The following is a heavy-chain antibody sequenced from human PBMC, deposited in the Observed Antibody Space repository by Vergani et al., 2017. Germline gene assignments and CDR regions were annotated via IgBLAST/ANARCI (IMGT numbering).Heavy chain of an antibody. D-gene: IGHD5-24*01. Sequence: QVQLVQSGAEVKKPGSSVKVSCKASGGTFSSYAISWVRQAPGQGLEWMGGIIPIFGTANYAQKFQGRVTMTRDTSTSTVYMELSSLRSEDTAVYYCARDLVEMATITNYYYGMDVWGQGTTVTVSS. CDR3: ARDLVEMATITNYYYGMDV. CDR1: GGTFSSYA. CDR2: IIPIFGTA. J-gene: IGHJ6*02. V-gene: IGHV1-69*06.